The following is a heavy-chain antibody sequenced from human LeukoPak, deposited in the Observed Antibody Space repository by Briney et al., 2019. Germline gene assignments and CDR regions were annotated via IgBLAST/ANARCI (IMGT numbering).Heavy chain of an antibody. Sequence: SETLSLTCTVSGYSISSGYYWGWIRQPPGKGLEWIGSIYHSGSTYYNPSLKSRVTISVDTSKNQFSLKLSSVTAADTAVYYCAISPPYYYYMDVWGKGTTVTVSS. J-gene: IGHJ6*03. CDR1: GYSISSGYY. CDR3: AISPPYYYYMDV. V-gene: IGHV4-38-2*02. CDR2: IYHSGST.